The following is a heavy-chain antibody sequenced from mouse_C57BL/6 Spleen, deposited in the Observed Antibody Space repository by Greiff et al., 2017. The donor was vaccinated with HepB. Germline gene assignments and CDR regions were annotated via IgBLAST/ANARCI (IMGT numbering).Heavy chain of an antibody. J-gene: IGHJ2*01. CDR1: GFTFSDYG. D-gene: IGHD1-1*01. CDR2: ISSGSSTI. Sequence: EVKLMESGGGLVKPGGSLKLSCAASGFTFSDYGMHWVRQAPEKGLEWVAYISSGSSTIYYADTVKGRFTISRDNAKNTLFLQMTSLRSEDTAMYYCARRNYGSSPHFDYWGQGTTLTVSS. CDR3: ARRNYGSSPHFDY. V-gene: IGHV5-17*01.